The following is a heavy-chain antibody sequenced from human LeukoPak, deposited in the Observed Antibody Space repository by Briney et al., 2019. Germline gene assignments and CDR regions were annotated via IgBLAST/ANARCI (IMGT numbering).Heavy chain of an antibody. D-gene: IGHD3-22*01. CDR3: ARYYYDSSGYSTYFDY. V-gene: IGHV4-39*01. CDR1: GGSISSSNYY. CDR2: IYYSGST. J-gene: IGHJ4*02. Sequence: SETLSLTCTVSGGSISSSNYYWGWIRQPPGKGLEWIGSIYYSGSTYYNPSLKSRVTISVDTSKNQFSLKLSSVTAADTAVYYCARYYYDSSGYSTYFDYWGQGTLITVSS.